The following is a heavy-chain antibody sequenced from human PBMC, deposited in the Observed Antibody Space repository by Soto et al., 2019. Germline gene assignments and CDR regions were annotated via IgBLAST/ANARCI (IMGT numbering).Heavy chain of an antibody. CDR3: ARGNDFWSGYYNDY. J-gene: IGHJ4*02. V-gene: IGHV4-34*01. CDR1: GGSFSGYY. Sequence: SETLSLTCAVYGGSFSGYYWGWIRQPPGKGLEWIGEINHSGSTNYNPSLKSRVTISVDTSKNQFSLKLSSVTGADTAVYYCARGNDFWSGYYNDYWGQGTLVTVSS. D-gene: IGHD3-3*01. CDR2: INHSGST.